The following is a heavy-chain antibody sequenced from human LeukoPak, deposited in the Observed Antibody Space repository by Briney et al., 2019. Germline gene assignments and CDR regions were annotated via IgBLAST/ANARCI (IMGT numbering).Heavy chain of an antibody. D-gene: IGHD5-12*01. J-gene: IGHJ4*02. CDR3: AREVRYDSFDY. CDR2: IHYTGST. Sequence: PSETLSLTCTVSGDSISSYYWSWIRQPPGKGLEWIGYIHYTGSTSYNPSLGSRVTISIDTSQNQFSLKLSSVTAADTAVYYCAREVRYDSFDYWGQGTLATVST. V-gene: IGHV4-59*01. CDR1: GDSISSYY.